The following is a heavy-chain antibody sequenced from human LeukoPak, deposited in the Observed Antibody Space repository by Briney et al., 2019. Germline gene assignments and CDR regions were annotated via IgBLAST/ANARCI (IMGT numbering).Heavy chain of an antibody. CDR3: AKDGERGYYDSSGYLYGIDY. V-gene: IGHV3-30*02. D-gene: IGHD3-22*01. Sequence: GSLRLSCAASGFTFSSYGMHWVRQAPGKGLEWVAFIRYDGSNKYYADSVKGRSTISRDNSKNTLYLQMNSLRAEDTAVYYRAKDGERGYYDSSGYLYGIDYWGQGTLVTVSS. CDR1: GFTFSSYG. CDR2: IRYDGSNK. J-gene: IGHJ4*02.